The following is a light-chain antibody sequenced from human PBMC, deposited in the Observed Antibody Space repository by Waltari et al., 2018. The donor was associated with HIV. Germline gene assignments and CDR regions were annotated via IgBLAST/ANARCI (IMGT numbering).Light chain of an antibody. CDR3: RSYSRTNTWV. CDR1: TWDIGTYDH. V-gene: IGLV2-14*01. Sequence: QSALTQPASVSGSPGQSITISCTGTTWDIGTYDHVSWYQHHPGKAPKLIIFAVNNRPSGISDRFSGSKSANVASLSISGLQAADEADYYCRSYSRTNTWVFGGGTRLTVL. J-gene: IGLJ3*02. CDR2: AVN.